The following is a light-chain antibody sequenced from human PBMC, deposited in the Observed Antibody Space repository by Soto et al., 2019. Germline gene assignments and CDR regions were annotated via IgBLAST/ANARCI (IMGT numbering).Light chain of an antibody. J-gene: IGLJ1*01. Sequence: QSVLTQPPSASGSPGQSVTISCTGTSSDVGGYKYVSWYQQHPGKAPKLMIFEVNKRPSGVPDRFSGSKSGNTASLTVSGLQAEDEADYYCQSYDSSLGFVFGTGTKLTVL. CDR1: SSDVGGYKY. CDR3: QSYDSSLGFV. V-gene: IGLV2-8*01. CDR2: EVN.